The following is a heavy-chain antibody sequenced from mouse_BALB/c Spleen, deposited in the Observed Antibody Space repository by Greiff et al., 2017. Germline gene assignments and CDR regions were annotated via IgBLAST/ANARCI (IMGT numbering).Heavy chain of an antibody. CDR2: IRNIANGYTT. J-gene: IGHJ1*01. CDR3: ARAGGLGWYFDV. V-gene: IGHV7-3*02. CDR1: GFTFPDYY. Sequence: EVQLVESGGGLVQPGGSLRLSCATSGFTFPDYYMSWVRQPPGKALEWLGFIRNIANGYTTEYSASVKGRFTISRDNSQSILYLQMNTLRAEDSATYYCARAGGLGWYFDVWGAGTTVTVSS. D-gene: IGHD2-2*01.